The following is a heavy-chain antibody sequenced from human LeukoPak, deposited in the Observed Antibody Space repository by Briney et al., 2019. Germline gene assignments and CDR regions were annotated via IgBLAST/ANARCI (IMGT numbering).Heavy chain of an antibody. J-gene: IGHJ4*02. CDR1: GGTFSSYA. D-gene: IGHD3-3*01. V-gene: IGHV1-69*05. CDR2: IIPIFGTA. CDR3: ARERGVGVAKEKKQPNEYYFDY. Sequence: GSSVKVSCKASGGTFSSYAISWVRQAPGQGLEWMGGIIPIFGTANYAQKFQGRVTITTDESTSTAYMELSSLRPEDTAVYYCARERGVGVAKEKKQPNEYYFDYWGQGTLVTVSS.